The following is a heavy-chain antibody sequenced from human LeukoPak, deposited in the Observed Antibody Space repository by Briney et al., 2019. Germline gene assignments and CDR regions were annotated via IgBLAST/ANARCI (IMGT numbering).Heavy chain of an antibody. D-gene: IGHD3-10*01. CDR2: IKQDGSDK. J-gene: IGHJ4*02. Sequence: GGSLRLSCVASGFTFTSYFMSWVRQAPGKGLEWVANIKQDGSDKYYVDSVKGRFTISRDNAKNSVYLQMNNLRAEDTAVYYCALTPDYYGSGSFDYWGQGTLVTVSS. CDR3: ALTPDYYGSGSFDY. V-gene: IGHV3-7*01. CDR1: GFTFTSYF.